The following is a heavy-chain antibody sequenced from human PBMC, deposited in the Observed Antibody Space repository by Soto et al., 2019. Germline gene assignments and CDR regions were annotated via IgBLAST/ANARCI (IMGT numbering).Heavy chain of an antibody. CDR1: GGSISSYY. Sequence: SETLSLTCTVSGGSISSYYWSWIRQPPGKGLEWIGYIYYSGSTNYNPSLKSRVTISVDTSKNQFSLKLSSVTAADTAVYYCASLYGSGSYYTHFGSDYYYYMDVWGKGTTVTVSS. V-gene: IGHV4-59*01. J-gene: IGHJ6*03. D-gene: IGHD3-10*01. CDR2: IYYSGST. CDR3: ASLYGSGSYYTHFGSDYYYYMDV.